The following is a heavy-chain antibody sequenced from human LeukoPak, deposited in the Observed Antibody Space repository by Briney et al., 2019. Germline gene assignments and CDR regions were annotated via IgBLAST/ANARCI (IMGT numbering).Heavy chain of an antibody. CDR2: ISSSSSTI. CDR1: GFTFSSYS. CDR3: ARESYYDILTGSSLFDY. V-gene: IGHV3-48*01. D-gene: IGHD3-9*01. Sequence: GGSLRLSCAASGFTFSSYSMNWVRQAPGKGLEWVSYISSSSSTIYYADSVKGRFTISRDNAKNSLYLQMNSLRAEDTAVYYCARESYYDILTGSSLFDYWGQGTQVTVSS. J-gene: IGHJ4*02.